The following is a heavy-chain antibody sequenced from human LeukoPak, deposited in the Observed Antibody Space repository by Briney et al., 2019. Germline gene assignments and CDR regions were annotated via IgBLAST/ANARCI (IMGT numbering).Heavy chain of an antibody. V-gene: IGHV3-23*01. CDR3: AKSLPGSGSYDY. J-gene: IGHJ4*02. Sequence: PGGSLRLSCAASGFIFSSCAMSWVRQAPGKGLEWVSTVASSGGSTYYADSVKGRFTISRDNSKNTLYLQMNSLRAEDAAIYYCAKSLPGSGSYDYWGQGTLVTVSS. D-gene: IGHD3-10*01. CDR2: VASSGGST. CDR1: GFIFSSCA.